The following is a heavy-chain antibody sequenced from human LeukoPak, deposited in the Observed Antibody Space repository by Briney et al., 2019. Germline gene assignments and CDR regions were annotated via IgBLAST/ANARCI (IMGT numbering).Heavy chain of an antibody. Sequence: RTSETLSLTCTVSGGSISSYYWGWIRQPPGKGLEWIGYIYYSGSTNYNPSLKSRVTISVDTSKNQFSLKLSSVTAADTAVYYCARAILGSYGADAFDIWGQGTMVTVSS. CDR2: IYYSGST. J-gene: IGHJ3*02. CDR1: GGSISSYY. V-gene: IGHV4-59*01. D-gene: IGHD4-17*01. CDR3: ARAILGSYGADAFDI.